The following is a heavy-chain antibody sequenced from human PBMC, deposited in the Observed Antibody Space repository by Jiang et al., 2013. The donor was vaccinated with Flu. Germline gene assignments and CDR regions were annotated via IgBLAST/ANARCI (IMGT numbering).Heavy chain of an antibody. Sequence: GPGLVKPSQTLSLTCVISGDSVSSDTVIWSWIRQSPSRGLEWLGRTYYRSNWFKEYAESVKSRITINADTSKNQFSLLLDSVTAEDTAVYYCARGNYDSSGTRFDYWGQGTLGHRLL. CDR2: TYYRSNWFK. J-gene: IGHJ4*02. CDR1: GDSVSSDTVI. V-gene: IGHV6-1*01. D-gene: IGHD3-22*01. CDR3: ARGNYDSSGTRFDY.